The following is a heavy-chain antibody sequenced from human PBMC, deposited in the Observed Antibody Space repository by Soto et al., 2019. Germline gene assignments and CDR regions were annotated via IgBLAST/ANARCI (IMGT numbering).Heavy chain of an antibody. CDR1: GFSLSTSGEG. Sequence: QITLKESGPPLVKPTQTLTLTCTFSGFSLSTSGEGGGWIRQPPGQALEWLALIHWDDDKRYSPSLKSRLTVTKDTSKNQVVLTMTNMGPVDTATYYCAHTGNYELRPDYWGQGTLVTVSS. D-gene: IGHD1-1*01. CDR3: AHTGNYELRPDY. J-gene: IGHJ4*02. CDR2: IHWDDDK. V-gene: IGHV2-5*02.